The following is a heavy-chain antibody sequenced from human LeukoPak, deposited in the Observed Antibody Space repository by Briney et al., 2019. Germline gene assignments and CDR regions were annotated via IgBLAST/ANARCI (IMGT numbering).Heavy chain of an antibody. V-gene: IGHV3-53*01. CDR2: MYSGGST. CDR1: GFTVSSNY. CDR3: AREDDDY. J-gene: IGHJ4*02. Sequence: GGSLRLSCAASGFTVSSNYMSWVRQAPGKGLEWVSVMYSGGSTDDADCGKGRFTISRDNSKNTLYLQMNSLRAEDTAVYYCAREDDDYWGQGTLVTVSS. D-gene: IGHD5-24*01.